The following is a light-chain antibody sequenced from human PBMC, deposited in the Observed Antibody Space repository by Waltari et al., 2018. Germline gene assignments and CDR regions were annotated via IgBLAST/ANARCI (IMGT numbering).Light chain of an antibody. J-gene: IGKJ2*01. Sequence: LDRSNEKPHLTGYRQEPGQPHNLLIYWCPTRALGVPERFRGGGYGTDFPLNIRRRQAEDVAVFYCQQYYTGLYTCGQGTKLEIK. CDR2: WCP. CDR1: LDRSNEKPH. CDR3: QQYYTGLYT. V-gene: IGKV4-1*01.